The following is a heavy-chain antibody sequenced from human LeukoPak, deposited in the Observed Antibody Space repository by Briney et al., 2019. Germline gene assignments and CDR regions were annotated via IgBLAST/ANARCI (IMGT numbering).Heavy chain of an antibody. CDR3: ARHKDGYSFDY. Sequence: SETLSLTCTVSGASISSHYWSWIRQPPGKGLEWVAYIYNSGSTNYNPSLKSRVTISVDTSKNQLSLKLSSVTAADTAVYYCARHKDGYSFDYWGQGTLVTVSS. J-gene: IGHJ4*02. CDR1: GASISSHY. D-gene: IGHD5-24*01. CDR2: IYNSGST. V-gene: IGHV4-59*11.